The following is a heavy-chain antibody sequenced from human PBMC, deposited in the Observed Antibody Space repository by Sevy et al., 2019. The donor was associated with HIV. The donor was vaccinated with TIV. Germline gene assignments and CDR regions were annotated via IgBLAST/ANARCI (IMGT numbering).Heavy chain of an antibody. CDR3: AREGCSKPHDY. CDR2: LSFGCGEI. D-gene: IGHD2-8*01. J-gene: IGHJ4*02. CDR1: GFTFSKYS. V-gene: IGHV3-23*01. Sequence: GGSLRLSCAASGFTFSKYSMSWVRQPPGKGLEWVSTLSFGCGEINYADSVKGRFTISRDNSKSSVYLQMNNLRSADTAVYYCAREGCSKPHDYWVQGTLVTVSS.